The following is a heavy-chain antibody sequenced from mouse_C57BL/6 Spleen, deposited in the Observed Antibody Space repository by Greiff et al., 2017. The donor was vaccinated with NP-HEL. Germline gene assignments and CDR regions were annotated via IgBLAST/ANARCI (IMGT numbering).Heavy chain of an antibody. CDR3: ARGYGSRYEYFDV. V-gene: IGHV1-19*01. D-gene: IGHD1-1*01. CDR1: GYTFTDYY. J-gene: IGHJ1*03. Sequence: VQLKQSGPVLVKPGASVKMSCKASGYTFTDYYMNWVKQSHGKSLEWIGVINPYNGGTSYNQKFKGKATLTVDKSSSTAYMELNSLTSEDSAVYYGARGYGSRYEYFDVWGTVTTVTVAS. CDR2: INPYNGGT.